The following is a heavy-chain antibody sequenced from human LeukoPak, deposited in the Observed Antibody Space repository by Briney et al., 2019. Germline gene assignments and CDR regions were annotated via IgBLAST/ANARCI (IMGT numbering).Heavy chain of an antibody. CDR3: AKLLAAAGPFDY. J-gene: IGHJ4*02. CDR1: GFTFSSYA. CDR2: ISGSGDST. Sequence: GGSLRLSCAASGFTFSSYAMNWVRQAPGKGLEWVSAISGSGDSTYYADSVKGRFSISRDNSKNTLYLQMNSLRAEDTAVYYCAKLLAAAGPFDYWGQGTLVTVSS. V-gene: IGHV3-23*01. D-gene: IGHD6-13*01.